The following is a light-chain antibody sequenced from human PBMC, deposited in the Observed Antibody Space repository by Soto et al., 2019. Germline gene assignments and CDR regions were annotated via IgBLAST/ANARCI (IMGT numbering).Light chain of an antibody. Sequence: EIVMTPSPASLSVSPCERATLSCRASQSVDINLAWYQQRAGQAPRLLFYGASTKATDMPGMFSGRWSGTEFTLTISILQSEDFAFYYCQQYNNWPGTFGQGTKVDIK. CDR2: GAS. CDR3: QQYNNWPGT. J-gene: IGKJ1*01. V-gene: IGKV3-15*01. CDR1: QSVDIN.